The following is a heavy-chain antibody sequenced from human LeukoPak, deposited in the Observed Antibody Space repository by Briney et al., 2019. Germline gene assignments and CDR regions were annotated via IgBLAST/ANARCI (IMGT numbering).Heavy chain of an antibody. CDR1: GFTFSSYA. CDR3: AKGNIVGATEEYYFDY. Sequence: GGSLRLSCAASGFTFSSYAMHWVRQAPGKGLEWVAVISYDGSNKYYADSVKGRFTISRDNSKNTLYLQMNSLRAEDTAVYYCAKGNIVGATEEYYFDYWGQGTLVTVSS. V-gene: IGHV3-30*04. CDR2: ISYDGSNK. J-gene: IGHJ4*02. D-gene: IGHD1-26*01.